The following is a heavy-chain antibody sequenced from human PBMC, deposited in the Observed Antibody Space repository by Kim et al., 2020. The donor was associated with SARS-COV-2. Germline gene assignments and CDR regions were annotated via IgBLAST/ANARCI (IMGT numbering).Heavy chain of an antibody. CDR1: GGSISSGDYY. V-gene: IGHV4-30-4*01. CDR3: ARAGDCSGGSCPTNWFDP. D-gene: IGHD2-15*01. CDR2: IYYSGST. Sequence: SETLSLTCTVSGGSISSGDYYWSWIRQPPGKGLEWIGYIYYSGSTYYNPSLKSRVTISVDTSKNQFSLKLSSVTAADTAVYYCARAGDCSGGSCPTNWFDPWGQGTLVTVSS. J-gene: IGHJ5*02.